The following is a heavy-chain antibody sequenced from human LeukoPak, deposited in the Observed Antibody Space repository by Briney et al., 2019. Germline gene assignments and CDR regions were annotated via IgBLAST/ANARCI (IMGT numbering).Heavy chain of an antibody. CDR3: ASTIFGVVPFDY. CDR2: ISASGP. Sequence: GGSLRLSCAASGFTFSRLAMTWVRQAPGKGLEWVSTISASGPYYADAVRGRFTISRDNANNTLYLQMNSLRAEDTAVYYCASTIFGVVPFDYWGQGTLVTVSS. V-gene: IGHV3-23*01. D-gene: IGHD3-3*01. J-gene: IGHJ4*02. CDR1: GFTFSRLA.